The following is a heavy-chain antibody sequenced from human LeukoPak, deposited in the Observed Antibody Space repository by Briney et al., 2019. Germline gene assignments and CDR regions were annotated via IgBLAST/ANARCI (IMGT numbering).Heavy chain of an antibody. Sequence: PSQTLSLTCTVSGSSISSGGYYWSWIRQHPGKGLEWIGYIYYSGSTYYNPSLKSRVTISVDTSKNQFSLKLSSVTAADTAVYYCARGMVRGEFDPWGQGTLVTVSS. CDR1: GSSISSGGYY. CDR3: ARGMVRGEFDP. J-gene: IGHJ5*02. V-gene: IGHV4-31*03. CDR2: IYYSGST. D-gene: IGHD3-10*01.